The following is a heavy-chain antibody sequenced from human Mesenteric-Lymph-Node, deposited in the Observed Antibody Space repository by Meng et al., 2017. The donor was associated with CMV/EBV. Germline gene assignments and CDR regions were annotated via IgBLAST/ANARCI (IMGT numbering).Heavy chain of an antibody. CDR1: GGSISSSSYY. CDR3: AATGSGSYYEDAFDI. J-gene: IGHJ3*02. D-gene: IGHD1-26*01. CDR2: IYYSGST. V-gene: IGHV4-39*07. Sequence: SETLSLTCTVSGGSISSSSYYWGWIRQPPGKGLEWIGSIYYSGSTYYNPSLKSRVTISVDTSKNQFSLKLSSVTAADTAVYYCAATGSGSYYEDAFDIWGQGTMVTVSS.